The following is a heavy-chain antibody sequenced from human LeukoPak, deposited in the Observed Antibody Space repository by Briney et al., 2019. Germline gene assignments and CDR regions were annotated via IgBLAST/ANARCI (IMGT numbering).Heavy chain of an antibody. CDR2: IYTNGNT. Sequence: SETLSLTCTVSGGYINGGSYYWSWIRQPAGKGLEWIGRIYTNGNTNYNPSLKSRVTISIDTSKNQFSLRLSSVTAADTAVYYCARDKAAAGTIDYWGQGTLVTVSS. CDR1: GGYINGGSYY. CDR3: ARDKAAAGTIDY. J-gene: IGHJ4*02. D-gene: IGHD6-13*01. V-gene: IGHV4-61*02.